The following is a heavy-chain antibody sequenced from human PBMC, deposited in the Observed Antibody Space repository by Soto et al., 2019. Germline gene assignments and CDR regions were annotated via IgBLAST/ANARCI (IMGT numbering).Heavy chain of an antibody. D-gene: IGHD3-22*01. J-gene: IGHJ5*02. CDR1: VGTFSSYA. CDR2: IIPIFGTA. Sequence: SVKVSCKASVGTFSSYAISWVRQAPGQGLERMGGIIPIFGTANYAQKFQGRVTITADESTSTAYMELSSLRSEDTAVYYCARDHGSSGSQGSWGQGTLVTVSS. CDR3: ARDHGSSGSQGS. V-gene: IGHV1-69*13.